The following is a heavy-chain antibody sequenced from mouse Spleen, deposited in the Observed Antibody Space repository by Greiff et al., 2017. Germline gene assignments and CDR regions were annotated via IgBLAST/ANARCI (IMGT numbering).Heavy chain of an antibody. CDR3: AREGIYYGNYVDAMDY. J-gene: IGHJ4*01. CDR2: IYPGSGST. V-gene: IGHV1-55*01. D-gene: IGHD2-1*01. CDR1: GYTFTSYW. Sequence: QVQLQQPGAELVKPGASVKMSCKASGYTFTSYWITWVKQRPGQGLEWIGDIYPGSGSTNYNEKFKSKATLTVDTSSSTAYMQLSSLTSEDSAVYYCAREGIYYGNYVDAMDYWGQGTSVTVSS.